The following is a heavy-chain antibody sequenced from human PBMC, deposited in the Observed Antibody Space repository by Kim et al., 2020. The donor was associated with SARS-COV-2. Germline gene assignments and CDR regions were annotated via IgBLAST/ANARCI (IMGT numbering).Heavy chain of an antibody. CDR3: ATIPIILTGYYPTADY. D-gene: IGHD3-9*01. Sequence: SVKGRFTISRDNSKNTLYLQMNSLRAEDTAVYYCATIPIILTGYYPTADYWGQGTLVTVSS. V-gene: IGHV3-30*03. J-gene: IGHJ4*02.